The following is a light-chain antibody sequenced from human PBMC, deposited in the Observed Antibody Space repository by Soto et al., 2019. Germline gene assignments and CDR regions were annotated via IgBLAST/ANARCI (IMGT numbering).Light chain of an antibody. J-gene: IGKJ1*01. CDR3: QQYGNSPWT. CDR2: STS. CDR1: QRFGSSN. V-gene: IGKV3-20*01. Sequence: EIVLTQSPGTLSLSPGERGTLSCRASQRFGSSNLAWYQQKPGQAPRLLIYSTSSRETGIPERFSGSGAGTECTLTISRLEPEDFAVDCCQQYGNSPWTFGQGTKVDIK.